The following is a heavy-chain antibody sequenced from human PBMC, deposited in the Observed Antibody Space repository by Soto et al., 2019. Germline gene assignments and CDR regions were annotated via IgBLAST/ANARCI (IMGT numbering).Heavy chain of an antibody. V-gene: IGHV3-23*01. CDR1: GFIFSNYA. J-gene: IGHJ4*02. D-gene: IGHD2-15*01. CDR3: AKDTGRGGGSYFDY. CDR2: ISGSGADT. Sequence: EVQLLESGGGLVQPGGSLRLSCAASGFIFSNYAMSWVRQARGKGLEWVSAISGSGADTYYTESVKGRFTISRDNIKNTLYLQMNSLRAEDTAVYYCAKDTGRGGGSYFDYWGQGTLVTVSS.